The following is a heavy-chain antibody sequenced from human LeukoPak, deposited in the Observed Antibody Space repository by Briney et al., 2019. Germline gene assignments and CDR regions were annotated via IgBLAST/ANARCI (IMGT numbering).Heavy chain of an antibody. CDR3: ARDDGGNFNDAFDI. CDR1: GFTVDDYG. J-gene: IGHJ3*02. D-gene: IGHD4-23*01. CDR2: INWNGGST. V-gene: IGHV3-20*04. Sequence: GGSLRLSCAASGFTVDDYGMSWVRQAPGKGLEWVSGINWNGGSTGYADSLKGRFTISRDNAENSVYLQMNNLGAGDTAVYYCARDDGGNFNDAFDIWGQGTMVTVSS.